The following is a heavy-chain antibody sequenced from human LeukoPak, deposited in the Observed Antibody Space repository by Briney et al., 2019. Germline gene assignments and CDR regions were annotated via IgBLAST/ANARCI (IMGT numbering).Heavy chain of an antibody. CDR3: ARPEALIQLYGV. V-gene: IGHV1-2*02. Sequence: ASVKVSCKASGYTFTGYYMHWVRQAPGQGLEWMGWINPNSGGTNYAQKFQGRVTMTRDTSISTAYMELSRLRPDDTAVYYCARPEALIQLYGVWGQGTLVTVSS. J-gene: IGHJ4*02. CDR1: GYTFTGYY. CDR2: INPNSGGT. D-gene: IGHD5-18*01.